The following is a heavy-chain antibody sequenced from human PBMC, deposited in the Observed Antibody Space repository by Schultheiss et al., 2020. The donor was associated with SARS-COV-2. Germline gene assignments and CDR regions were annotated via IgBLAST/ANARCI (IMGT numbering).Heavy chain of an antibody. Sequence: SVKVSCKASGYTFTGYYMHWVRQAPGQGLEWMGGIIPIFGTANYAQKFQGRVTITADESTSTAYMELSSLRSEDTAVYYCARDWVPGRAGNGMDVWGQGTTVTVSS. V-gene: IGHV1-69*13. CDR2: IIPIFGTA. J-gene: IGHJ6*02. CDR3: ARDWVPGRAGNGMDV. D-gene: IGHD3-10*01. CDR1: GYTFTGYY.